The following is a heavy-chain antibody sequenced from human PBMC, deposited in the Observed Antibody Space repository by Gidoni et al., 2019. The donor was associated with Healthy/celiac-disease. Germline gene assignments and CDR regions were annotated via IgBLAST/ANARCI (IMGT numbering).Heavy chain of an antibody. CDR3: ARTNGFGGMDV. V-gene: IGHV1-46*01. CDR1: EYTFTSYY. CDR2: INPSGAST. J-gene: IGHJ6*02. Sequence: QVQLVQSGAEVKKPGASAEFFCTASEYTFTSYYMHWVRQAPGQGREWMRIINPSGASTSYARKFQGRVTRTRDTSTSTVCMERSSLRSEDTAVYYGARTNGFGGMDVWGQGTTFTVSS. D-gene: IGHD2-8*01.